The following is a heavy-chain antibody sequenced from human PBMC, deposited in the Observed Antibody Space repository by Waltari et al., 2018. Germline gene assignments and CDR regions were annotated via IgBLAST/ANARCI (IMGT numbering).Heavy chain of an antibody. Sequence: QLQLQESGPGLVKPSETLSFTCSVPGVSIPSSRTYWAWITQPPGRGLEWIATMSYSGATYSSPSLKSRVTISRDTSKNQLSLKLGSVTAADTAIYYCATYIGASLGTAAFDVWGQGTMVTVSS. V-gene: IGHV4-39*01. J-gene: IGHJ3*01. CDR2: MSYSGAT. CDR3: ATYIGASLGTAAFDV. D-gene: IGHD5-12*01. CDR1: GVSIPSSRTY.